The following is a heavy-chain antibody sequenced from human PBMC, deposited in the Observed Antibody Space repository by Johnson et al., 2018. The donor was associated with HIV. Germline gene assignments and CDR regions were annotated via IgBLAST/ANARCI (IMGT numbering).Heavy chain of an antibody. J-gene: IGHJ3*02. V-gene: IGHV3-11*01. Sequence: QVQLVESGGGLVKPGGSLRPSCAGSGFTFIDYYMSWIRQAPGKGLEWISYISGSGSTIYYADSVKGRFTISRDNAKNSLYLQMNSLRAEDTALYYCARVGDRAMIVGGTDAFDIWGQGTMVTVSS. CDR3: ARVGDRAMIVGGTDAFDI. D-gene: IGHD3-22*01. CDR1: GFTFIDYY. CDR2: ISGSGSTI.